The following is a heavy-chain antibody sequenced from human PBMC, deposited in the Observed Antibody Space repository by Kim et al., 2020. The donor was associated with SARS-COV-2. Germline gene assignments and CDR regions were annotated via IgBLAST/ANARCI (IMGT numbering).Heavy chain of an antibody. Sequence: PPPKSRTTISVDTSKTQFSLKLSSVTAADTAVYYCARSIAVAGRRYYFDYWGQGTLVTVSS. J-gene: IGHJ4*02. D-gene: IGHD6-19*01. CDR3: ARSIAVAGRRYYFDY. V-gene: IGHV4-59*01.